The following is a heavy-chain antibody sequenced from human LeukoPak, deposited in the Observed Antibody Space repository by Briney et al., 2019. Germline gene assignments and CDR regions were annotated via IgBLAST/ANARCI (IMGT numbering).Heavy chain of an antibody. D-gene: IGHD2-2*01. V-gene: IGHV4-34*01. CDR2: IKHSGST. Sequence: SETLSLTCAVYGGSFSGYYWSWIRQPPGKGLEWIGEIKHSGSTNYNPSLKSRVTISVDTSKNQFSLKLSSVTAADTAVYYCARDGSCSSTSCPNWFDPWGQGTLVTVSS. J-gene: IGHJ5*02. CDR3: ARDGSCSSTSCPNWFDP. CDR1: GGSFSGYY.